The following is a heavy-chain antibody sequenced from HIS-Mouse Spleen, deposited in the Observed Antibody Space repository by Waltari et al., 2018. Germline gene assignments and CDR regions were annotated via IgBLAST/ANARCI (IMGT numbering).Heavy chain of an antibody. CDR2: IYHSGST. Sequence: QVQLQESGPGLVKPSETLSLTCTVSGYSISSGSYWGWIRQHPGKGLEWIGSIYHSGSTYYNPSLKSRVTISVDTSKNQFSLKLSSVTAADTAVYYCARGAGSFDYWGQGTLVTVSS. D-gene: IGHD6-19*01. J-gene: IGHJ4*02. CDR1: GYSISSGSY. V-gene: IGHV4-38-2*02. CDR3: ARGAGSFDY.